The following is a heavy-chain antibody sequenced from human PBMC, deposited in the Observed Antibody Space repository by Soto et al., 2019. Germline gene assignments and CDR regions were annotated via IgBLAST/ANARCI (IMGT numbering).Heavy chain of an antibody. CDR1: GVTFSSYA. D-gene: IGHD5-12*01. V-gene: IGHV1-69*13. Sequence: ASVKVSCKTSGVTFSSYAISWVRQAPGQGLEWMGGIVPIVDTSTYAQKFQGRVTITADESTSTAYMELSSLRSDDTAIYYCVRVVAIPGYPDNWGQGTLVTVSS. CDR2: IVPIVDTS. CDR3: VRVVAIPGYPDN. J-gene: IGHJ4*02.